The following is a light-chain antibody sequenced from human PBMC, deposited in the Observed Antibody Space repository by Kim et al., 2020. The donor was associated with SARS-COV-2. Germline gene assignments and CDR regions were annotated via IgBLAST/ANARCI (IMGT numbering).Light chain of an antibody. Sequence: DIQMTQSPSSLSASVGDRVTITCRASQGIRNALGWYQQKPGKAPKRLIYAASSLQSGVPSRFSGSGSGTDFTLIISSLQPEDFATYYCLQHNSYPYTFGQGTKLEI. V-gene: IGKV1-17*01. CDR1: QGIRNA. J-gene: IGKJ2*01. CDR2: AAS. CDR3: LQHNSYPYT.